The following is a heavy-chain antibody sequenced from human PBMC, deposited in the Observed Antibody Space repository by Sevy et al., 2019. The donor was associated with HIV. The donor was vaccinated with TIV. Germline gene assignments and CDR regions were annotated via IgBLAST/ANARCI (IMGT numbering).Heavy chain of an antibody. V-gene: IGHV3-15*01. CDR3: ITLPNYDSSGYYYPKFDH. D-gene: IGHD3-22*01. CDR1: GFTFTNAW. Sequence: GESLKISCAASGFTFTNAWMSWVRQAPGKGLEWVGRLRSKSDGTTTDYAAPVKGRFTISRDDSKNTVYLQMSGLEIEDTAVYYCITLPNYDSSGYYYPKFDHWGQGTLVTVSS. CDR2: LRSKSDGTTT. J-gene: IGHJ4*02.